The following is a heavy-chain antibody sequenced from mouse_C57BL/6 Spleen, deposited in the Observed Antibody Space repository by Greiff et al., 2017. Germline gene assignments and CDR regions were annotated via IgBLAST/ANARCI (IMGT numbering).Heavy chain of an antibody. CDR3: ARGGNYGGFYY. V-gene: IGHV1-82*01. D-gene: IGHD2-1*01. Sequence: VKLQQSGPELVKPGASVKISCKASGYAFSSSWMNWVKQRPGKGLEWIGRIYPGDGDTNYNGKFKGKATLTADKSSSTAYMQLSSLTSEDSAVYFCARGGNYGGFYYWGQGTTLTVSS. CDR2: IYPGDGDT. J-gene: IGHJ2*01. CDR1: GYAFSSSW.